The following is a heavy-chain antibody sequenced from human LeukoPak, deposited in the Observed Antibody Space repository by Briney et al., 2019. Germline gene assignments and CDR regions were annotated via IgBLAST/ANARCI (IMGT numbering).Heavy chain of an antibody. Sequence: ASVKVSCKASGYTFTNYGISWVRQAPGQGLEWMGWIGAYNGNTNYAQKLQGRVIMTTDTSTSTAHMELRSLRSDDTAVYYCARTRKRYNYGGSGWYRVVVTNAFNIGGQGTMVTVSA. D-gene: IGHD6-19*01. V-gene: IGHV1-18*01. CDR2: IGAYNGNT. CDR1: GYTFTNYG. CDR3: ARTRKRYNYGGSGWYRVVVTNAFNI. J-gene: IGHJ3*02.